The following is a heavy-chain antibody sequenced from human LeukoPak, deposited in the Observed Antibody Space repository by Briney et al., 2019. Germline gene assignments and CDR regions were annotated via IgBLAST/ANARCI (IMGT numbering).Heavy chain of an antibody. CDR2: ISSSSSYI. J-gene: IGHJ4*02. D-gene: IGHD3-22*01. Sequence: GGSLRLSCAASGFTFSDYYMSWIRQAPGKGLEWVSSISSSSSYIYYADSVKGRFTISRDNAKNSLYLQMNSLRAEDTAVYYCARSLAMIVVVTPNFDYWGQGTLVTVSS. CDR3: ARSLAMIVVVTPNFDY. CDR1: GFTFSDYY. V-gene: IGHV3-11*06.